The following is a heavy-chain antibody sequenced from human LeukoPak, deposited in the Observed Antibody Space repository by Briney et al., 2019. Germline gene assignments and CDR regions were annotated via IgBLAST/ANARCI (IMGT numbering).Heavy chain of an antibody. J-gene: IGHJ6*04. D-gene: IGHD6-13*01. V-gene: IGHV3-30*04. CDR3: ASGTMVLAAAGTERVYYYFGIYV. CDR1: GCTFSSYA. Sequence: GGTLRLSCAASGCTFSSYAMQRVGQAPGGGGEGGAGISYDGSNKYYEDSVKGRITISRDNSKNKLYLQVNSLSSQAPAVYYCASGTMVLAAAGTERVYYYFGIYVWGKGTTVTVSS. CDR2: ISYDGSNK.